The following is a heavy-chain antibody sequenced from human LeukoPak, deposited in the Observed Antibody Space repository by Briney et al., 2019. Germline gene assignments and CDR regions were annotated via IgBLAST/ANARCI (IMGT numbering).Heavy chain of an antibody. V-gene: IGHV4-4*07. CDR3: ARDCLFRSSQDY. D-gene: IGHD1-26*01. CDR2: IYTSGST. J-gene: IGHJ4*02. Sequence: SETLSLTCTVSGGSISSYYWSWIRQPAGKGLEWIGRIYTSGSTNYNPSLKSRVTMSVDTSKNQFSLKLSSVTAADTAVYYCARDCLFRSSQDYWCQGTLVTVSS. CDR1: GGSISSYY.